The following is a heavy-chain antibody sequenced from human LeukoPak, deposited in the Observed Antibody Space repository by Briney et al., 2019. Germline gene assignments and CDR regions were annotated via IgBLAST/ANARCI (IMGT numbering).Heavy chain of an antibody. CDR1: GGTFSSYA. CDR2: IIPTLGIA. J-gene: IGHJ5*02. V-gene: IGHV1-69*04. D-gene: IGHD6-13*01. Sequence: SVKVSCKASGGTFSSYAISWVRQAPGQGLEWMGRIIPTLGIANYAQKFQGRVTITADKSTSTAYMELSSLRSEDTAVYYCARDLDYSSSWYAFWFDPWGQGTLVTVSS. CDR3: ARDLDYSSSWYAFWFDP.